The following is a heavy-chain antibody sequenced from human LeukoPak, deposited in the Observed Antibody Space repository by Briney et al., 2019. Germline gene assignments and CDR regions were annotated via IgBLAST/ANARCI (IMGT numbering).Heavy chain of an antibody. J-gene: IGHJ4*02. V-gene: IGHV4-39*01. D-gene: IGHD6-19*01. CDR2: IYYSGST. CDR1: GGSISSSSYY. CDR3: ARTYSSGWYLGRRYFDY. Sequence: IPSETLSLTCTVPGGSISSSSYYWGWIRQPPGKGLEWIGSIYYSGSTYYNPSLKSRVTISVDTSKNQFSLKLSSVTAADTAVYYCARTYSSGWYLGRRYFDYWGQGTLVTVSS.